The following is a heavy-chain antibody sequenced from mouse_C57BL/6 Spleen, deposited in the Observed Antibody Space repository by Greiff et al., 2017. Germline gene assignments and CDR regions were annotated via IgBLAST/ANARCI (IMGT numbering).Heavy chain of an antibody. CDR3: ARDDSWFAY. D-gene: IGHD2-4*01. Sequence: QVQLQQSGAELVRPGTSVKVSCKASGYAFTNYLIEWVKQRPGQGLEWIGVINPGSGGTNYNEKLKGKATLTADKSSSTAYMQLSSLTSEDSAVYFCARDDSWFAYWGQGTLVTVSA. CDR2: INPGSGGT. V-gene: IGHV1-54*01. J-gene: IGHJ3*01. CDR1: GYAFTNYL.